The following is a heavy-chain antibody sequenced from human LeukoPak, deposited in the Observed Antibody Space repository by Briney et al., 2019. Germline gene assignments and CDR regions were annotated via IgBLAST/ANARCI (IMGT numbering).Heavy chain of an antibody. D-gene: IGHD5-18*01. CDR3: ARSPGIYSYGPKVSGMDV. Sequence: GSLRLSCAASGFTFSSYAMSWVRQPPGKGLEWIGEINHSGSTNYNPSLKSRVTISVDTSKNQFSLKLSSVTAADTAVYYCARSPGIYSYGPKVSGMDVWGKGTTVTVSS. V-gene: IGHV4-34*01. J-gene: IGHJ6*04. CDR1: GFTFSSYA. CDR2: INHSGST.